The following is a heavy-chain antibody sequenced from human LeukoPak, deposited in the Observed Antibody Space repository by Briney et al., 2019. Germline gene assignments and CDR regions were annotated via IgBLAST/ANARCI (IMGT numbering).Heavy chain of an antibody. J-gene: IGHJ5*02. CDR2: IYYSGST. Sequence: SETLSLTCTVSGGSISSYYWSWIRQPPGKGLEWIGYIYYSGSTNYNPSLKSRVTISVDTSKNQFSLKLSSVTAADTAVYYCARNYDFWTEEGYWFDPWGQGTLVTVSS. V-gene: IGHV4-59*08. CDR3: ARNYDFWTEEGYWFDP. CDR1: GGSISSYY. D-gene: IGHD3-3*01.